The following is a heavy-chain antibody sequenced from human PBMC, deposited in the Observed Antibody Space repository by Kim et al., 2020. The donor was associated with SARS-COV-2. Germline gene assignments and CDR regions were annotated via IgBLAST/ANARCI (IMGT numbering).Heavy chain of an antibody. CDR2: IIGSGGCR. CDR3: AKDDTSADGLWEFDY. D-gene: IGHD1-26*01. V-gene: IGHV3-23*01. Sequence: GGSLRLSCAASGFTFSKYAMSWVRQAPGKGLEWVSGIIGSGGCRYYADSVKGRFTISRDNAKNTLCLQMNSLRAEDTAVYYCAKDDTSADGLWEFDYWGQGTLVTVSS. CDR1: GFTFSKYA. J-gene: IGHJ4*02.